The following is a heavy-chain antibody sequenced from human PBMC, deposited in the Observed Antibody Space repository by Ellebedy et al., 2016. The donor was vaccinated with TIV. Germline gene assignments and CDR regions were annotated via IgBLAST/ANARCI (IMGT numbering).Heavy chain of an antibody. CDR1: GGTFSSYA. D-gene: IGHD3-9*01. V-gene: IGHV1-69*04. Sequence: ASVKVSCKASGGTFSSYAISWVRQAPGQGLEWMGRIIPILGIANYAQKFQGRVTITADKSTSTAYMELRSLRSDDTAVYYCARDRWNILTGYSNDFWGQGTLVIVSS. J-gene: IGHJ4*02. CDR3: ARDRWNILTGYSNDF. CDR2: IIPILGIA.